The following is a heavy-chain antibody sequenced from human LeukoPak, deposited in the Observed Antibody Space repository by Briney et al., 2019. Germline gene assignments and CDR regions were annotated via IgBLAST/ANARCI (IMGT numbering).Heavy chain of an antibody. D-gene: IGHD4-17*01. CDR3: ASSEEYGASP. Sequence: PSETLSLTCTVSGGSISPDYWSWIRQPPGKGLEWIGYIYHSGSTNYNPSLKSRVTISADTSKNQFSLKLSSVTAADTAVYYCASSEEYGASPWGQGILVTVSS. CDR2: IYHSGST. J-gene: IGHJ4*02. V-gene: IGHV4-59*01. CDR1: GGSISPDY.